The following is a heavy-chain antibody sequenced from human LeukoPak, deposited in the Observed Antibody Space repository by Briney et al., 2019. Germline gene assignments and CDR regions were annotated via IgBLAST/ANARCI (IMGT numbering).Heavy chain of an antibody. D-gene: IGHD6-19*01. CDR3: ARISIAVAGADY. CDR2: IKQDGSEK. J-gene: IGHJ4*02. CDR1: GFTFSSSW. V-gene: IGHV3-7*01. Sequence: GGSLRLSCAASGFTFSSSWMSWVRQAPGKGLEWVANIKQDGSEKYYVDSVKGRFTISRDNTKNSLYLQMDSLRAEDTAVYYCARISIAVAGADYWGQGPLGSVSS.